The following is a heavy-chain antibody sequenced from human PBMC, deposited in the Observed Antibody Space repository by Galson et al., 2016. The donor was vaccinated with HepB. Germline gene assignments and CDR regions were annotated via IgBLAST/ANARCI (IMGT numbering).Heavy chain of an antibody. V-gene: IGHV3-30*18. J-gene: IGHJ4*02. CDR1: GFTFSNYA. CDR3: AKNDILAGYSAFDY. CDR2: VSYDGRNK. D-gene: IGHD3-9*01. Sequence: SLRLSCAASGFTFSNYAMHWVRQAPGKGLEWVAVVSYDGRNKYYADSVKGRFTISRDNSKNTVYLQMNRLRLEDTAVYYCAKNDILAGYSAFDYWGQGTLVTVSS.